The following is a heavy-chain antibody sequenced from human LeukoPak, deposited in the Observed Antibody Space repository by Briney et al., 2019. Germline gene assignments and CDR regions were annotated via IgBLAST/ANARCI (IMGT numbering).Heavy chain of an antibody. D-gene: IGHD1-26*01. Sequence: PGGSLRLSCTVSGFTVSSNSWSWVRQAPGKGLEWVSFIYSGGNTHYSDSVKGRFTISRDNSKNTLYLQMNSLRAEDTAVYYCAKAHMDSGSYNLDYWGQGTLVTVSS. CDR2: IYSGGNT. CDR3: AKAHMDSGSYNLDY. V-gene: IGHV3-53*01. J-gene: IGHJ4*02. CDR1: GFTVSSNS.